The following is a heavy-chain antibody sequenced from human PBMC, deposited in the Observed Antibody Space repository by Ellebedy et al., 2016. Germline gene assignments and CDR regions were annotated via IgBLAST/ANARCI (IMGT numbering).Heavy chain of an antibody. Sequence: GESLKISXAASGFTFSRYAMHWVRQAPGKGLEWGATVSFDGSTKYYLDSVKGRFTISRDNSKNTVYLQMNSLRGEDTAVYYCARDSTVSGGSPNADRYFEFWGQGTLVTVSS. J-gene: IGHJ4*02. CDR1: GFTFSRYA. CDR2: VSFDGSTK. CDR3: ARDSTVSGGSPNADRYFEF. D-gene: IGHD6-25*01. V-gene: IGHV3-30*04.